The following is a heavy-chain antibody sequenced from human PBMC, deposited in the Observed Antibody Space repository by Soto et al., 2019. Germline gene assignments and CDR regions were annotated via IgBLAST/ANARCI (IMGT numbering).Heavy chain of an antibody. J-gene: IGHJ6*02. Sequence: QVQLQESGPGLVKPSETLSLTCTVSGGSISSYYWSWIRQPAGKGLEWIGRIYTSGSTNYNPSLKSRVTMSVDTSKNQFSLRLSSVTAADTAVYYCARVGDYDFWSGYNDGMDVWGQGTTVTVSS. V-gene: IGHV4-4*07. CDR3: ARVGDYDFWSGYNDGMDV. D-gene: IGHD3-3*01. CDR1: GGSISSYY. CDR2: IYTSGST.